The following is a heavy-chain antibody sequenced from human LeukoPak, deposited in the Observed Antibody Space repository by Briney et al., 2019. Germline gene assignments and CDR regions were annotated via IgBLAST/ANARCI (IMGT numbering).Heavy chain of an antibody. CDR2: ISSSSSYI. J-gene: IGHJ4*02. Sequence: GGSLRLSCAASEFTFSSYTMNWVRQAPGKGLEWVSSISSSSSYIYYADSVKGRFTISKNNAKNSLYLQMNSLRAEDTAVYYCARDQTTVVTPFNYWGQGTLVTVSS. CDR3: ARDQTTVVTPFNY. D-gene: IGHD4-23*01. CDR1: EFTFSSYT. V-gene: IGHV3-21*01.